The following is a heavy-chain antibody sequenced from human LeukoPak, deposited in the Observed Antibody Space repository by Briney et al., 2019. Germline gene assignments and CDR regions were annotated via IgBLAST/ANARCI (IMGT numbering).Heavy chain of an antibody. J-gene: IGHJ4*02. CDR2: INPSGGST. CDR1: GYTLTELS. V-gene: IGHV1-46*01. CDR3: ARFRSGSYGGTYYFDY. Sequence: ASVKVSCKVSGYTLTELSMHWVRQAPGQGLEWMGIINPSGGSTSYAQKFKGRVTMTRDTSTSTVYMELSSLRSEDTAVYYCARFRSGSYGGTYYFDYWGQGTLVTVSS. D-gene: IGHD1-26*01.